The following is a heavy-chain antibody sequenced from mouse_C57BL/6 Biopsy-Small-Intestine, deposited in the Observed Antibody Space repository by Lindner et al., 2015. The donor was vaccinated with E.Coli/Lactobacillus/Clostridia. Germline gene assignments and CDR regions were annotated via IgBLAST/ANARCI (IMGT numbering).Heavy chain of an antibody. D-gene: IGHD2-1*01. V-gene: IGHV1-9*01. CDR2: ALPGSNNV. Sequence: VQLQESGAELMKPGASVKLACKATGYTFTGYWIGWVKQRPGRGPEWIGEALPGSNNVNYNEKFKGKATFTADTSSNTAYMQLSSLTTEDSAIYYCARRYGNSYYFDYWGQGTTLTVSS. CDR1: GYTFTGYW. J-gene: IGHJ2*01. CDR3: ARRYGNSYYFDY.